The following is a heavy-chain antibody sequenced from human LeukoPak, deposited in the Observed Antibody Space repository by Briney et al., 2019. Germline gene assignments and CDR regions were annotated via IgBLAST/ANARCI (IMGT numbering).Heavy chain of an antibody. Sequence: ASVKVSCKASGYTFTSYGISWVGQAPGQGLEWMGWIRAYNGNTNYAQKLQGRVTMTTDTSTSTAYMELRSLRSDDTAVYYCARAGVLSPWIDPDSSGYEAPAGDAFGIWGQGTMVTVSS. CDR2: IRAYNGNT. J-gene: IGHJ3*02. V-gene: IGHV1-18*01. D-gene: IGHD3-22*01. CDR1: GYTFTSYG. CDR3: ARAGVLSPWIDPDSSGYEAPAGDAFGI.